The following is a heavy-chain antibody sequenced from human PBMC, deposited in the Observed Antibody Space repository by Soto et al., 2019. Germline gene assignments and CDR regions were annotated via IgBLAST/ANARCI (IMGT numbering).Heavy chain of an antibody. Sequence: GASVKVSCKASGFTFTSSPVQWVRQARGQRLEWIGWIVVGSGNTNYAQKFQERVTITRDMSTSTAYMELSSLRSEDTAVYYCAADLGRFLEWSDYYYYGMDVWGQGTTVTVSS. V-gene: IGHV1-58*01. J-gene: IGHJ6*02. CDR1: GFTFTSSP. D-gene: IGHD3-3*01. CDR3: AADLGRFLEWSDYYYYGMDV. CDR2: IVVGSGNT.